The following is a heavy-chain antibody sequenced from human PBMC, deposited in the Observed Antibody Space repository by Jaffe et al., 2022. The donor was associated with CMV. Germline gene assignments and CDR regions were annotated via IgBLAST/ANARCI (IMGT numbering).Heavy chain of an antibody. CDR1: GGSISSYY. CDR2: IYYSGST. CDR3: ARLTYYYDSSGYYLEYFQH. D-gene: IGHD3-22*01. V-gene: IGHV4-59*01. J-gene: IGHJ1*01. Sequence: QVQLQESGPGLVKPSETLSLTCTVSGGSISSYYWSWIRQPPGKGLEWIGYIYYSGSTNYNPSLKSRVTISVDTSKNQFSLKLSSVTAADTAVYYCARLTYYYDSSGYYLEYFQHWGQGTLVTVSS.